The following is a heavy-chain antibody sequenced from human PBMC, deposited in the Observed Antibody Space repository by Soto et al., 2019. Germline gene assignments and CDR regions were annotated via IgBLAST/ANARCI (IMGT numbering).Heavy chain of an antibody. Sequence: EVQLVESGGGLVQPGGSLRLSCAAAGFAFDSHWMHWVRQAPGKGLVWVSRINGDGSSTFYADSVKGRLTISRDNARNTVYLQMNSLRAEDTAVYYCARGIQWRYGMDVWGQGTTVTVSS. CDR1: GFAFDSHW. J-gene: IGHJ6*02. CDR2: INGDGSST. V-gene: IGHV3-74*01. D-gene: IGHD5-12*01. CDR3: ARGIQWRYGMDV.